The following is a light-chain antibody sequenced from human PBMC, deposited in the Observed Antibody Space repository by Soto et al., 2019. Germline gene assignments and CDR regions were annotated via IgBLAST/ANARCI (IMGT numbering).Light chain of an antibody. Sequence: AIQMTQSPSSLSASVGDSVTITCRASQAIRNDLGWYQQKPGKAPKLLIYAASSLQSGDPSKFSGSGSGTDFTLTISSLQPEDFATYYCLQDYDYPGTFGQGTKVEFK. CDR2: AAS. CDR3: LQDYDYPGT. J-gene: IGKJ1*01. V-gene: IGKV1-6*02. CDR1: QAIRND.